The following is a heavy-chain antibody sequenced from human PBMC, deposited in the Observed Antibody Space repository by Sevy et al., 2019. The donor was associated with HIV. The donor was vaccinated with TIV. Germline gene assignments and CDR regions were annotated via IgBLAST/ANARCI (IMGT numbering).Heavy chain of an antibody. CDR3: TTISQWAAAGKGAQDYYYYYGMDV. Sequence: GGSLRLSCTASGFTFGDYAMSWFRQAPGKGLEWVGFIRSKAYGGTTEYAASVKGRFTISRDDSKSIAYLQMNSLKTEDTAVYYCTTISQWAAAGKGAQDYYYYYGMDVWGQGTTVTVSS. CDR2: IRSKAYGGTT. D-gene: IGHD6-13*01. V-gene: IGHV3-49*03. J-gene: IGHJ6*02. CDR1: GFTFGDYA.